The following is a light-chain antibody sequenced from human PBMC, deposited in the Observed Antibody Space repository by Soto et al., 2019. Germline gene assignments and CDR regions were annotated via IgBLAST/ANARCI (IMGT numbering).Light chain of an antibody. CDR2: AAS. CDR1: QGISSW. CDR3: QQANSFPYT. J-gene: IGKJ2*01. Sequence: DAQKNKTQSSVSASVGDRFTSSCRASQGISSWLAWYQHKPGKAPKLLIYAASSLQSGVPSRFSGSGSGTDFTLTISSLQPEDFATYYCQQANSFPYTFGQATKVDIK. V-gene: IGKV1-12*01.